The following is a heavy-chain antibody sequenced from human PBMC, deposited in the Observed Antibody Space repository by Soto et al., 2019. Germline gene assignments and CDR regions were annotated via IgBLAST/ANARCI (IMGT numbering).Heavy chain of an antibody. D-gene: IGHD6-13*01. V-gene: IGHV5-51*01. J-gene: IGHJ6*02. CDR1: GYSFTSYW. CDR3: ASGIAAADYYYYYGMDV. CDR2: IYPGDSDT. Sequence: GESLKISCKGSGYSFTSYWIGWVRQMPGKGLEWMGIIYPGDSDTRYSPSFQGQVTISADKSISTAYLQWSSLKASDTAMYYCASGIAAADYYYYYGMDVWGQGTTVTVSS.